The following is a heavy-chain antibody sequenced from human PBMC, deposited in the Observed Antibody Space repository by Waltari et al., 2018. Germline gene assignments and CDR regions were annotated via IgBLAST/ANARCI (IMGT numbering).Heavy chain of an antibody. J-gene: IGHJ4*02. CDR1: GFTFSSYA. V-gene: IGHV3-23*01. CDR3: AKDQDVSGWYLDY. D-gene: IGHD6-19*01. Sequence: EVQLLESGGGLVQPGGSLRLSCAASGFTFSSYAMSWVRQAPGKELEWVSAISGSGGSTYYADSVKGRFTISRDNSKNTLYLQMNSLRAEDTAVYYCAKDQDVSGWYLDYWGQGTLVTVSS. CDR2: ISGSGGST.